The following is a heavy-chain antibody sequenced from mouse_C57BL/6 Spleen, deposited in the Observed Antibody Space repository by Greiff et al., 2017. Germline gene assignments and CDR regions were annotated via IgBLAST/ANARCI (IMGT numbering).Heavy chain of an antibody. CDR3: TRLELTGTGDY. Sequence: DVKLQESGTVLARPGASVKMSCKTSGYTFTSYWMHWVKQRPGQGLEWIGAIYPGNSDTSYNQKFKGKAKLTAVTSASTAYMELRSLTNEDAAVYYCTRLELTGTGDYWGQGTTLTVSS. J-gene: IGHJ2*01. CDR2: IYPGNSDT. D-gene: IGHD4-1*01. V-gene: IGHV1-5*01. CDR1: GYTFTSYW.